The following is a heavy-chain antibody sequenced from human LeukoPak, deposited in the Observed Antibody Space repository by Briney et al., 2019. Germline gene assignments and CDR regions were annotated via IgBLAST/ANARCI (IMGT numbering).Heavy chain of an antibody. V-gene: IGHV4-34*01. CDR3: ARGSIAVAGTPEYFQH. CDR2: INHSGST. D-gene: IGHD6-19*01. CDR1: GGSFSGYY. Sequence: PSETPSLTCAVYGGSFSGYYWSWIRQPPGKGLEWIGEINHSGSTNYNPSLKSRVTISVDTSKNQFSLKLSSVTAADTAVYYCARGSIAVAGTPEYFQHWGQGTLVTVSS. J-gene: IGHJ1*01.